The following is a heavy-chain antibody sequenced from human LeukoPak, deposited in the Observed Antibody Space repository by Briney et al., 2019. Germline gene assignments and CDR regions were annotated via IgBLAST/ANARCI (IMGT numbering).Heavy chain of an antibody. J-gene: IGHJ5*02. CDR1: GGTFSSYA. D-gene: IGHD3-3*01. CDR3: ARGTINFGVVTGRFDP. Sequence: SVKVSCKDSGGTFSSYAISWVRQAPGQGLEWMGGIIPIFGTANYAQKFQGRVTITADESTSTAYMELSSLRSEDTAVYYCARGTINFGVVTGRFDPWGQGTLVTVSS. CDR2: IIPIFGTA. V-gene: IGHV1-69*13.